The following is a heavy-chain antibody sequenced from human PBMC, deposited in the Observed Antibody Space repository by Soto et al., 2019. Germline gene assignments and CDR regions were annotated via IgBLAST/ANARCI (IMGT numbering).Heavy chain of an antibody. Sequence: QVQLVESGGGVVQPGRSLRLSCAASGFTFSSYGMHWVRQAPGKGLERVAVIWYDGSNKYYADSVKGRFTISRDNSKNTLYLQMNSLRAEDTAVYYCARDQGRRYSYGFDYWGQGTLVTVSS. CDR2: IWYDGSNK. J-gene: IGHJ4*02. CDR3: ARDQGRRYSYGFDY. V-gene: IGHV3-33*01. D-gene: IGHD5-18*01. CDR1: GFTFSSYG.